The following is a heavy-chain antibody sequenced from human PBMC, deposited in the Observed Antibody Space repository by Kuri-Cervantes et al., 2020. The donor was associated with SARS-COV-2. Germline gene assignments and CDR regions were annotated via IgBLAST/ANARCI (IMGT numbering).Heavy chain of an antibody. CDR2: VNHRGRT. V-gene: IGHV4-34*01. Sequence: SQTLSLTCAFYVEPFSGYYSDWIRQSPGKGLEWIGEVNHRGRTNYNPSLKSRVTISVDTSSKQFSLHLGSVTAADTAVYYCARAYGFLRYIYYMDVWGRGTTVTVSS. CDR3: ARAYGFLRYIYYMDV. CDR1: VEPFSGYY. D-gene: IGHD4-17*01. J-gene: IGHJ6*03.